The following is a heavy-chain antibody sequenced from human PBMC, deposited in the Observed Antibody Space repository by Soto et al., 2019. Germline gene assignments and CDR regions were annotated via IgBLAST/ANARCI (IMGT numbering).Heavy chain of an antibody. V-gene: IGHV3-72*01. CDR1: GLIFSDYH. CDR3: AMLGGWSGGSSGMDV. CDR2: IRRKATSYTT. D-gene: IGHD6-19*01. J-gene: IGHJ6*02. Sequence: EVQLVESGGGLVQPGGSLRLSCAASGLIFSDYHMDWVRQAPGKGLEWVVRIRRKATSYTTEYAASVKGRFTISRDDSKNSLYLQMNSLKSEDTAVYYCAMLGGWSGGSSGMDVWGQGTPVTVSS.